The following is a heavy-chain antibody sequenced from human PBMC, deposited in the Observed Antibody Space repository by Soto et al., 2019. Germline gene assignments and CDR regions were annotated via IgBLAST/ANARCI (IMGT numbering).Heavy chain of an antibody. CDR2: MYYSGST. D-gene: IGHD3-3*01. Sequence: QVQLQESGPGLVKPSETLSLNCSVSGGSISSYYWSWIRQPPGRGLEWIGYMYYSGSTNYNPSLSNRVTIAIDTSRNQFSLKVSSVSAGRTARYYCARGTFGVVKDWGQGTLVTVSS. CDR1: GGSISSYY. V-gene: IGHV4-59*01. CDR3: ARGTFGVVKD. J-gene: IGHJ4*02.